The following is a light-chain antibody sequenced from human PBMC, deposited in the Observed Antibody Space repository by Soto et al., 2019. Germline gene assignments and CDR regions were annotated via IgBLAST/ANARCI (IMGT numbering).Light chain of an antibody. J-gene: IGKJ4*01. CDR2: VAS. V-gene: IGKV3-15*01. CDR1: QSVSSN. Sequence: EIVMTQSPATLSVSPGERVTLSCRASQSVSSNLAWYQQKPGQAPRLLIYVASTRATGIPAMFSGSGSGTEFTLTISSLQSEDFAVYYCQQYNNWPLTFGGGTKVEIK. CDR3: QQYNNWPLT.